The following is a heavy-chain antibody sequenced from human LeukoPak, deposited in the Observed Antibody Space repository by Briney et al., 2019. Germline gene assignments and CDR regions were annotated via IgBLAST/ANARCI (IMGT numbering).Heavy chain of an antibody. D-gene: IGHD3-22*01. CDR3: ARTNYYDSSGYRYYYYYYYMDV. J-gene: IGHJ6*03. CDR1: GYTFTGYY. CDR2: INPNSGGT. V-gene: IGHV1-2*02. Sequence: ASVKVSCKASGYTFTGYYIHWVRQAPGQGLEWMGWINPNSGGTNFAQKFQGRFTMTRDTSISTAYMELSRLRSDDTAVYYCARTNYYDSSGYRYYYYYYYMDVWGKGTTVTVSS.